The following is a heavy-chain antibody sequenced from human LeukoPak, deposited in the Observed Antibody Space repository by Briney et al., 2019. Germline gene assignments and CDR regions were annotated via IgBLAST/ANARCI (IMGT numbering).Heavy chain of an antibody. CDR1: GGSISSYY. CDR3: ARLSAAVQH. J-gene: IGHJ1*01. CDR2: IYYSGST. V-gene: IGHV4-59*01. D-gene: IGHD6-13*01. Sequence: TSETLSLTCTVSGGSISSYYWSWIRQPPGKGLEWTGYIYYSGSTNYNPSLKSRVTISVDTSKNQFSLKLSSVTAADTAVYYCARLSAAVQHWGQGTLVTVSS.